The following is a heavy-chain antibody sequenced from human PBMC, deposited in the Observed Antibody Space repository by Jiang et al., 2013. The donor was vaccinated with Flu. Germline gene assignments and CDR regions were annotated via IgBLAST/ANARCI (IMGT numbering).Heavy chain of an antibody. V-gene: IGHV1-3*01. Sequence: GAEVKKPGASVKLSCKASGYTFTTYAIHWVRQAPGQGLEWMGWVNGGNGNTEYSQKFQGRVTITRGTSASTAYMELSTLTSKDTAVYFCARIIGPYGSGTYYNVRWGENKWFDPWGQG. CDR1: GYTFTTYA. CDR3: ARIIGPYGSGTYYNVRWGENKWFDP. CDR2: VNGGNGNT. J-gene: IGHJ5*02. D-gene: IGHD3-10*01.